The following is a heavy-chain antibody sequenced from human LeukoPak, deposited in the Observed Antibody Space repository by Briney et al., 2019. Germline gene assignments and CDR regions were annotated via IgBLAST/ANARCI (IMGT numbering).Heavy chain of an antibody. D-gene: IGHD6-13*01. CDR3: ARRLRGFEGSWVFDF. CDR2: IFWNDDT. J-gene: IGHJ4*02. CDR1: GFSLSTSGVG. Sequence: ESGPTRVNPTQTLTLTCAFSGFSLSTSGVGVGWIRQPPGKALEWLALIFWNDDTRYSPSLKTRLTITKDTSKNQVVLTMTKMEYVDTATYYCARRLRGFEGSWVFDFWGQGTLVTVSS. V-gene: IGHV2-5*01.